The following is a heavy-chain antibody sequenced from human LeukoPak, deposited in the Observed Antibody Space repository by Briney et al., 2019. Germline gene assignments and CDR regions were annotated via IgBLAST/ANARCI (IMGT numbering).Heavy chain of an antibody. CDR1: GYTFTSYG. V-gene: IGHV1-18*01. Sequence: ASVKVSCKASGYTFTSYGISWVRQAPGQGLEWMGWISAYNGNTNYAQKLQGRVTMTTDTSTSTAYMELRSLRSDDTAVYYCAVLDSSGYYYAYDYWGQGTLVTVSS. J-gene: IGHJ4*02. D-gene: IGHD3-22*01. CDR3: AVLDSSGYYYAYDY. CDR2: ISAYNGNT.